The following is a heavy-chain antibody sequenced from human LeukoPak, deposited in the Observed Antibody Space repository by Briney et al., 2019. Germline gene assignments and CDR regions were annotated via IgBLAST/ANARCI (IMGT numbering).Heavy chain of an antibody. CDR3: ARRGIWDLQIGNWFDP. Sequence: SETLSLTCSLSGDSITTNSYWWGWGRQSRGKGPEGIGSIYSSGNIYYNPSRKSRATILPDTSKNQYSLRLTSVTAAHTSVYYCARRGIWDLQIGNWFDPWGQGILVTVSS. V-gene: IGHV4-39*01. CDR1: GDSITTNSYW. J-gene: IGHJ5*02. D-gene: IGHD3-16*01. CDR2: IYSSGNI.